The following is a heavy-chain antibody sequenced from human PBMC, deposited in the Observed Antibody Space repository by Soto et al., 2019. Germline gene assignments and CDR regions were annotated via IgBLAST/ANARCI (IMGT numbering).Heavy chain of an antibody. CDR2: IYYSGST. CDR1: GGSISSGDYY. CDR3: ASIDSSGYYSGHFDY. D-gene: IGHD3-22*01. J-gene: IGHJ4*02. V-gene: IGHV4-30-4*01. Sequence: SETLSLTCTVSGGSISSGDYYWSWIRQPPGKCLEWIGYIYYSGSTYYNPSLKSRVTISVDTSKNQFSLKLSSVTAADTAVYYCASIDSSGYYSGHFDYWGQGTLVTVYS.